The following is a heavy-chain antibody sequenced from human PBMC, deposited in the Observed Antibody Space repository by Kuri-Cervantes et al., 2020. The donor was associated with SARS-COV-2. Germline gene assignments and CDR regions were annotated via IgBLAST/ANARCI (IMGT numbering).Heavy chain of an antibody. CDR2: IYTSGST. Sequence: SETLSLTCTVSGGSISSGSHYWSWIRQPAGKGLEWIGYIYTSGSTNYNPSLKSRVTISVDTSKNQFSLKLSSVTAADTAVYYCARTLDIWGQGTMVTVSS. J-gene: IGHJ3*02. CDR1: GGSISSGSHY. CDR3: ARTLDI. V-gene: IGHV4-61*09.